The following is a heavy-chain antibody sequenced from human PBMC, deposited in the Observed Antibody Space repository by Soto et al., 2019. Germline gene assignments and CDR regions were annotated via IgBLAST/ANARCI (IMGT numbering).Heavy chain of an antibody. CDR2: IYSGGST. J-gene: IGHJ4*02. D-gene: IGHD5-12*01. Sequence: EVQLVESGGGLIQPGGSLRLSCAASGFTVSSHYMSWVRQAPGKGLEWVSVIYSGGSTYYADSVKGRFTISRDNSKNTLYLQMNSLRAEDTAVYYCARELRRDGYPTGLDYWGQGTLVTVSS. CDR3: ARELRRDGYPTGLDY. V-gene: IGHV3-53*01. CDR1: GFTVSSHY.